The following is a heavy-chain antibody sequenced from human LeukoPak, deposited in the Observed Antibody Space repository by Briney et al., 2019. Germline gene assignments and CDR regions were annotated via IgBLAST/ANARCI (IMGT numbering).Heavy chain of an antibody. Sequence: GGSLRLSCAASGFTFSNYAMRWVRQAPGKGLEWESGISGSGDSTYYADSVKGRFTISRDNSRNTLYLQMNPLRAEDTAVYFCAKSPVSSCRGSFCYPFDYWGQGNLVTVSS. V-gene: IGHV3-23*01. J-gene: IGHJ4*02. D-gene: IGHD2-15*01. CDR3: AKSPVSSCRGSFCYPFDY. CDR1: GFTFSNYA. CDR2: ISGSGDST.